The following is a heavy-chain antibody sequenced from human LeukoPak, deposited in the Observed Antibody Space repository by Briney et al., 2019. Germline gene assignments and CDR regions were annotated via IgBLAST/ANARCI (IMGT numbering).Heavy chain of an antibody. V-gene: IGHV4-39*01. CDR2: INHSGST. CDR1: GGSISSSSYY. CDR3: ARGGVAVAGVPYYYYGMDV. Sequence: PSEALSLTCTVSGGSISSSSYYWAWIRQPPGKGLEWIGEINHSGSTNYNPSLKSRVTISVDTSKNQFSLKLSSVTAADTAVYYCARGGVAVAGVPYYYYGMDVWGQGTTVTVSS. J-gene: IGHJ6*02. D-gene: IGHD6-19*01.